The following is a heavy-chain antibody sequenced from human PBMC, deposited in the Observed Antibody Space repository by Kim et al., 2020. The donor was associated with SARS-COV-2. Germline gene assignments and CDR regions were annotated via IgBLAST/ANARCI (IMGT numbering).Heavy chain of an antibody. D-gene: IGHD2-15*01. J-gene: IGHJ5*01. Sequence: GTTEYAASVKGRFTISRDDSKSIAFLQMNSLKTEDTAMYYCARSGGQLDSWGQGALVTVSS. CDR3: ARSGGQLDS. CDR2: GTT. V-gene: IGHV3-49*02.